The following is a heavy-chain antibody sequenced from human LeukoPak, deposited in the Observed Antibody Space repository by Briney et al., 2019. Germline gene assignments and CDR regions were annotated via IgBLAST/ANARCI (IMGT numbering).Heavy chain of an antibody. CDR3: ARLLGEATIWDL. V-gene: IGHV3-7*03. CDR2: INQHGSGI. D-gene: IGHD5-12*01. CDR1: GFTFSSYA. Sequence: GGSLRLSCVASGFTFSSYAMSWVRQAPGKGLEWVASINQHGSGIYYVDSVKGRFIISRDNAKSSLYVQMNSLRPEDTAVYYCARLLGEATIWDLWGQGTLVTVSS. J-gene: IGHJ5*02.